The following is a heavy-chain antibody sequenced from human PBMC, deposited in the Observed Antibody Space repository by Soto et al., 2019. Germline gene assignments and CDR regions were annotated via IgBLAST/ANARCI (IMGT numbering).Heavy chain of an antibody. Sequence: GGSLRLSCAASGFTFSSYGMHWVRQAPGKWLEWVAVISYDGSNKYYADSVKGRFTISRDNSKNTLYLQMNSLRAEDTAVYYCAKDRYSGYDLDYFDYWGQGXLVTVYS. CDR2: ISYDGSNK. J-gene: IGHJ4*02. CDR1: GFTFSSYG. V-gene: IGHV3-30*18. CDR3: AKDRYSGYDLDYFDY. D-gene: IGHD5-12*01.